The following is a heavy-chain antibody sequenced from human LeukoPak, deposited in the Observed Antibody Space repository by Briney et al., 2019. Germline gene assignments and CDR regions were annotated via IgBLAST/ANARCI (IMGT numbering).Heavy chain of an antibody. CDR1: GFTFSSFC. V-gene: IGHV3-21*01. CDR2: ISSSSSYI. CDR3: ARDSTVTAFDY. J-gene: IGHJ4*02. Sequence: GRSLRPACAASGFTFSSFCMKWVRQAPGRGLEWLSSISSSSSYIYYADSVKGRFTISRDNAKNSLYLQMNSLRAEDTAVYYCARDSTVTAFDYWGQGTLVTVSS. D-gene: IGHD4-17*01.